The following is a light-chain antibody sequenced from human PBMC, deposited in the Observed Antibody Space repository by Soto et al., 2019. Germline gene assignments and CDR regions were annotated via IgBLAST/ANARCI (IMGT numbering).Light chain of an antibody. Sequence: QSALTQPASVSGSPGQSITISCTGTSSDVGDNNYVSWYQQHPGKAPKLMIYDVTHRPSGISNRFSGSKSANTASLTISGLQAEDEADYYCCSYTSSSTLYVFGTGTKLTVL. V-gene: IGLV2-14*01. CDR3: CSYTSSSTLYV. J-gene: IGLJ1*01. CDR1: SSDVGDNNY. CDR2: DVT.